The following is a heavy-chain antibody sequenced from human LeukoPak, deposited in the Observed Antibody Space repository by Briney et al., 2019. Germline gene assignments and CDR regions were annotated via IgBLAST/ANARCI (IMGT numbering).Heavy chain of an antibody. J-gene: IGHJ6*02. Sequence: PSETLSLTCTVSGGSISSYYWNWIRQSPGKGLEWIGYIYNSGSTNYNPSLKSRVTISVDTSKNQFSLNLSSVTAADTAVYYCARDAWDADYYYGMDVWGQGTTVTVSS. CDR1: GGSISSYY. CDR2: IYNSGST. D-gene: IGHD1-26*01. CDR3: ARDAWDADYYYGMDV. V-gene: IGHV4-59*01.